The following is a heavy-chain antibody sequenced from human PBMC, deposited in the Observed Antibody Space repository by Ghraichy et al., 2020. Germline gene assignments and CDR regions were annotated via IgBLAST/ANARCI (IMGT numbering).Heavy chain of an antibody. CDR3: ARGRGTGDRRYFDL. CDR2: INHSGTT. J-gene: IGHJ2*01. CDR1: GVPFSNYY. V-gene: IGHV4-34*01. D-gene: IGHD7-27*01. Sequence: SETLSLTCAVYGVPFSNYYWSWIRQPPGKGLEWIGEEWIGQINHSGTTNYNPSLKGRLTISEDTSKNQFSLNLGSVSAADTAVYYFARGRGTGDRRYFDLWGRGTLVTVSS.